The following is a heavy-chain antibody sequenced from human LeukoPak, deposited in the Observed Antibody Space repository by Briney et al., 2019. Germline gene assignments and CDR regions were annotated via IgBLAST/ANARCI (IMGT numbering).Heavy chain of an antibody. J-gene: IGHJ5*02. CDR2: IYTSGST. V-gene: IGHV4-61*02. CDR1: GGSISSGSYC. CDR3: ASEYCSSTSCYLNWFDP. D-gene: IGHD2-2*01. Sequence: PSQTLSLTCTVSGGSISSGSYCWSWIRQPAGKGLEWIGRIYTSGSTNYNPSLKSRVTISVDTSKNQFSLKLSSVTAADTAVYYCASEYCSSTSCYLNWFDPWGQGTLVTVSS.